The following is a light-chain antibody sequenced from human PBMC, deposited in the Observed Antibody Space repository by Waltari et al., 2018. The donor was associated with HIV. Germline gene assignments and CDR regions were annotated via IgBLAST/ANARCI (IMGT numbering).Light chain of an antibody. CDR2: DVS. J-gene: IGLJ3*02. V-gene: IGLV2-14*03. CDR3: SSYTSSSTRV. Sequence: QSALTQPASVSGSPGQSITISCTGTSSDVGGYNYVSWYQRHPGKAPKLIIYDVSNRPSGVSNRFSGSKSGNGASLTISGLQAEDEADYYCSSYTSSSTRVFGGGTTVTVL. CDR1: SSDVGGYNY.